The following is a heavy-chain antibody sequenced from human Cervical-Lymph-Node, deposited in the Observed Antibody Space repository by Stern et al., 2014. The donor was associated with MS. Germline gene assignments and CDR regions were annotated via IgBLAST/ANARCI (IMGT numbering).Heavy chain of an antibody. J-gene: IGHJ4*02. CDR3: AKHACTGAACPFDL. Sequence: QVQLQESGPGLVKPSETLSLTCAVSGDSISSYTHYWAWIRQPPGKGLEWIGRVYYSGATYYTPSPKSPFPIPLDTSKTHFSLGLTSVTAADTAVYYCAKHACTGAACPFDLWGQGTLVTVSS. D-gene: IGHD2-8*02. CDR1: GDSISSYTHY. V-gene: IGHV4-39*01. CDR2: VYYSGAT.